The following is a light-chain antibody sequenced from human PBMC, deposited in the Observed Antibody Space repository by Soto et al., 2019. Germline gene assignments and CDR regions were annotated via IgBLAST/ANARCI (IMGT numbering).Light chain of an antibody. CDR3: QQFDNLPLT. CDR1: QDIRNY. CDR2: DAS. V-gene: IGKV1-33*01. Sequence: DIQMTQSPSSLSASVGDRVTMTCQASQDIRNYLNWYQRKTGKAPKLLIYDASNLETGVPSRSSGSGDGTNFIFTISSLQPEDIATYYCQQFDNLPLTFGQGTRLEIK. J-gene: IGKJ5*01.